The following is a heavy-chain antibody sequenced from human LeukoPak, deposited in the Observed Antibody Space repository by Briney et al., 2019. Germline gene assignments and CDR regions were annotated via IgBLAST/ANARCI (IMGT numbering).Heavy chain of an antibody. D-gene: IGHD3-10*01. J-gene: IGHJ2*01. V-gene: IGHV4-59*01. Sequence: SETLSLTCTVSGDSISTYYWSWIRQPPGKGLEWIGYIYYRVTSDYNPSLKSRVTMSVDMSTRQISLKLSSVTAADTAVYYCARGQWHFDLWGRGTLVTVSS. CDR2: IYYRVTS. CDR3: ARGQWHFDL. CDR1: GDSISTYY.